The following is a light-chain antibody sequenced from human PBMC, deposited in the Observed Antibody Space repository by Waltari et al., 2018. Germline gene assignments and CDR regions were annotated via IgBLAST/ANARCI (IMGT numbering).Light chain of an antibody. V-gene: IGKV3-20*01. CDR2: GAS. CDR1: QSVSSY. CDR3: QKYSSSPLI. J-gene: IGKJ4*01. Sequence: VILTQSPATLSLSPGDRATLSCRASQSVSSYLAWYQQKPGQAPRLLIYGASTRATGIPDRFSGSGSGTEFTLTISSLEPEDFAVYYCQKYSSSPLIFSGGTKVEIK.